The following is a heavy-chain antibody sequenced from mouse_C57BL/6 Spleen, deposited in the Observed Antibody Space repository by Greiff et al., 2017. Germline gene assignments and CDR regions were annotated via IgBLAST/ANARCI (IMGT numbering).Heavy chain of an antibody. CDR1: GYTFTDYN. J-gene: IGHJ1*03. CDR2: INPNNGGT. Sequence: EVQLQQSGPELVKPGASVKIPCKASGYTFTDYNMDWVKQSHGKSLEWIGDINPNNGGTIYNQKFKGKATLTVDKSSSTAYMELRSLTSEDTAVYYCARGPYYYGSPYWYFDVWGTGTTVTVSS. D-gene: IGHD1-1*01. CDR3: ARGPYYYGSPYWYFDV. V-gene: IGHV1-18*01.